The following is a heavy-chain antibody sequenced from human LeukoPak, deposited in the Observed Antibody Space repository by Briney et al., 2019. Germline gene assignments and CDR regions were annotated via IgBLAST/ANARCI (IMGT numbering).Heavy chain of an antibody. CDR2: IYYSGST. V-gene: IGHV4-39*07. CDR3: ARDSMDWFDP. CDR1: GGSISSSSYY. Sequence: SGPLSLPCSVSGGSISSSSYYWGWIRQPPGEGLEWIGSIYYSGSTYYNPSVKSRVTISVDTSKNQFSLKLSSVTAADTAVYYCARDSMDWFDPWGQGTLVTVSA. D-gene: IGHD2-2*01. J-gene: IGHJ5*02.